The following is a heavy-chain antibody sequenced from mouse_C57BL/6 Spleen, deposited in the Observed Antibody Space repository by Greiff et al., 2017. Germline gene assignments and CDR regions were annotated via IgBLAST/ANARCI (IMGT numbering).Heavy chain of an antibody. CDR1: GYSITSGYY. D-gene: IGHD1-1*01. Sequence: DVKLQESGPGLVKPSQSLSLTCSVTGYSITSGYYWNWIRQFPGNQLEWMGYISYDGSNNYNPSLKNRISISRDTSKNQFFLKLNSVTTEDTATYYCASQLRLAWFAYWGQGTLVTVSA. J-gene: IGHJ3*01. CDR3: ASQLRLAWFAY. CDR2: ISYDGSN. V-gene: IGHV3-6*01.